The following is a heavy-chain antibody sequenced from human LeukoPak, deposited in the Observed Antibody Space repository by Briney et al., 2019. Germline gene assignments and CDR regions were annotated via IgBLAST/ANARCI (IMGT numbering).Heavy chain of an antibody. CDR2: ISAYNGNT. V-gene: IGHV1-18*01. CDR3: ARGDDSSGYQYFDY. Sequence: ASVKVSCKASGGTFSSYAISWVRQAPGQGLEWMGWISAYNGNTNYAQKLQGRVTMTTDTSTSTAYMELRSLRSDDTAVYYCARGDDSSGYQYFDYWGQGTLVTVSS. D-gene: IGHD3-22*01. CDR1: GGTFSSYA. J-gene: IGHJ4*02.